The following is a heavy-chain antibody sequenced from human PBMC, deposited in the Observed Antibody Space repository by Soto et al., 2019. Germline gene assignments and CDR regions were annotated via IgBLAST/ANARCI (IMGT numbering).Heavy chain of an antibody. CDR2: ISGSGGST. V-gene: IGHV3-23*01. CDR3: AKTRPTYDYVWGSYRSLSNWFDP. D-gene: IGHD3-16*02. CDR1: GFTFSSYA. Sequence: GGSLRLSCAASGFTFSSYAMSWVRQAPGKGLEWVSAISGSGGSTYYADSVKGRFTISRDNSKNTLYLQMNSLRAEGTAVYYCAKTRPTYDYVWGSYRSLSNWFDPWGQGTLVTVSS. J-gene: IGHJ5*02.